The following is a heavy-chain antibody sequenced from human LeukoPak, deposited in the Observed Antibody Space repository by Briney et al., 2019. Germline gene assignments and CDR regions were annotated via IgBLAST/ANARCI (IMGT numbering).Heavy chain of an antibody. J-gene: IGHJ5*02. CDR1: GFTFSDYY. V-gene: IGHV3-11*04. CDR3: AKDSNWNPQGINWFDP. CDR2: ISSSGSTI. Sequence: GGSLRLSCAASGFTFSDYYMSWIRQAPGKGLEWVSYISSSGSTIYYADSVKGRFTISRDNAKNSLYLQMNSLRAEDTAVYYCAKDSNWNPQGINWFDPWGQGTLVTVSS. D-gene: IGHD1-1*01.